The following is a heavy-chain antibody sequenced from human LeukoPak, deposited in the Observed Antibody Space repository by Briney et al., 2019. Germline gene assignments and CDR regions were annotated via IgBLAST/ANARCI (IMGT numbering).Heavy chain of an antibody. V-gene: IGHV3-30-3*01. J-gene: IGHJ6*02. Sequence: GRSLRLSCAASRFTFSSYAMHWVRQAPGKGLEWVAVISYDGSNKYYADSVKGRFTISRDNSRNTLYLQMNNLRAEDTAVYYCARTQKWELRFYYYGMDVWGQGTTVTVSS. CDR1: RFTFSSYA. CDR2: ISYDGSNK. CDR3: ARTQKWELRFYYYGMDV. D-gene: IGHD1-26*01.